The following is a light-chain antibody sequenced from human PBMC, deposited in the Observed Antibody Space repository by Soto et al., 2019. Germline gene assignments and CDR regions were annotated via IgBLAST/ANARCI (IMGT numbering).Light chain of an antibody. CDR3: QHSFTNPPT. CDR2: AAS. Sequence: DIQMTQSPSSLSASVGDRVTITCRASQTIYSYLNWYQQKPGKVPNLLINAASSLQGGVPSRFSGSGSGTHFTLTISSLHPEESAIYYCQHSFTNPPTFGGGTKVEIK. CDR1: QTIYSY. J-gene: IGKJ4*01. V-gene: IGKV1-39*01.